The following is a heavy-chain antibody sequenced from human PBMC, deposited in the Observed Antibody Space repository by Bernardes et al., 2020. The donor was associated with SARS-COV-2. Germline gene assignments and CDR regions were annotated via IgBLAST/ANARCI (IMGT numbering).Heavy chain of an antibody. V-gene: IGHV4-39*01. D-gene: IGHD4-4*01. CDR2: IYYSGST. J-gene: IGHJ4*02. Sequence: SETLSLTCTVSGGSISSSSYYWGWIRQPPGKGLEWIGSIYYSGSTYYNPSLKSRVTISVDTSKSQFSLELSSVTAADTAVYYCARRGYSANSAALDYWGQGTLVTVSS. CDR3: ARRGYSANSAALDY. CDR1: GGSISSSSYY.